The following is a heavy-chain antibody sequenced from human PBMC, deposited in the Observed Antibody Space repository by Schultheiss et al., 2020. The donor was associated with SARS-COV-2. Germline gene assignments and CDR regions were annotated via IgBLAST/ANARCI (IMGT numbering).Heavy chain of an antibody. J-gene: IGHJ5*02. Sequence: GSLRLSCTVSGGSISSYYWSWIRQPPGKGLEWIGYIYYSGSTNYNPSLKSRVTISVDTSKNQFSLKLSSVTAADTAVYYCARQRRSSSWFDPWGQGTLVTVSS. CDR2: IYYSGST. V-gene: IGHV4-59*01. CDR1: GGSISSYY. CDR3: ARQRRSSSWFDP. D-gene: IGHD2-2*01.